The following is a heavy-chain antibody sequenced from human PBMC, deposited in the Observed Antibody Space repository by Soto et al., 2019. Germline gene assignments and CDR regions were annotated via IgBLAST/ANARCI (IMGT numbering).Heavy chain of an antibody. V-gene: IGHV4-34*01. Sequence: KHSETLSLTCAVYGGPFSGYYWTWIRQPPGTGLEWIGEINHSENTYYNPSLLSRVTISVDTSKNQFSLKLSSVTAADTAVYYCARVWGGAFDFWGQGTMVTVSS. CDR1: GGPFSGYY. CDR2: INHSENT. D-gene: IGHD3-10*01. J-gene: IGHJ3*01. CDR3: ARVWGGAFDF.